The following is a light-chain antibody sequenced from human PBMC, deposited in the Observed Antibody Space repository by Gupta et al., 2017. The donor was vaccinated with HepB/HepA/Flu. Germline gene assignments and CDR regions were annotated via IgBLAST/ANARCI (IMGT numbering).Light chain of an antibody. CDR1: QDMSNY. Sequence: DLQMTQSPSSLSASVGDRVTITCQASQDMSNYLNWYQQKPGKAPKLLIYDASNLETGVPSRFSGSGSGTDFTFTISSLQPEDIATYYCQQYANLPFTFGQGTRLEIK. V-gene: IGKV1-33*01. J-gene: IGKJ5*01. CDR3: QQYANLPFT. CDR2: DAS.